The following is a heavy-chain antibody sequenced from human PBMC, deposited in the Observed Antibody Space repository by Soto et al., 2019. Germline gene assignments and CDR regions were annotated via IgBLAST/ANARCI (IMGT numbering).Heavy chain of an antibody. CDR1: GGTFSSYA. CDR2: IIPIFGTA. Sequence: SVKVSCNASGGTFSSYAISWVRQAPGQGLEWMGGIIPIFGTANYAQKFQGRVTITADESTSTAYMELSSLRSEDTAVYYCAREAAAGALIDYWGQGTLVTVSS. D-gene: IGHD6-13*01. J-gene: IGHJ4*02. CDR3: AREAAAGALIDY. V-gene: IGHV1-69*13.